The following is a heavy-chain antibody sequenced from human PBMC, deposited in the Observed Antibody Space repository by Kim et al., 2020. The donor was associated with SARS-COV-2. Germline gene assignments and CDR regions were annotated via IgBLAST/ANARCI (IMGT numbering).Heavy chain of an antibody. D-gene: IGHD1-26*01. V-gene: IGHV3-11*06. Sequence: KGRFTISRDNAKNSLYLQMNSVRAEDTAVYYGAVDWSDSGSYYEGSCFDYWGQGTLVTVSS. CDR3: AVDWSDSGSYYEGSCFDY. J-gene: IGHJ4*02.